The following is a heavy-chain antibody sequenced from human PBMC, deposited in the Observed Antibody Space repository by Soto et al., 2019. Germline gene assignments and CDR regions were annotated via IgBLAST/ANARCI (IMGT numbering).Heavy chain of an antibody. CDR2: ISYDGGLQ. V-gene: IGHV3-30*03. J-gene: IGHJ4*02. CDR3: VSDRGYGHASVPYS. Sequence: QAHLVESGGGGVQPGRSRRLSCAASGFTFTSYGMHWVRQAPGTRREWVAVISYDGGLQHYADSVKGRFTISRDNSKNMVLLQMNSLRAEDTAVYYCVSDRGYGHASVPYSWGQGTLVSVSS. CDR1: GFTFTSYG. D-gene: IGHD5-18*01.